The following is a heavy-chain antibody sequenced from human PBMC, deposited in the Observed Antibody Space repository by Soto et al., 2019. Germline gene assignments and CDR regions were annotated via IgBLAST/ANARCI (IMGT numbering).Heavy chain of an antibody. D-gene: IGHD6-13*01. CDR3: ARPAHSIEAADTAFFHH. J-gene: IGHJ1*01. Sequence: GGSLRLSCSASGFTFSSYAMHWVRQAPGKGLEYVSSISGNGGSTYYAESVKGRFTISRDNSKNTLYLQMNSLRAEDTAVYSCARPAHSIEAADTAFFHHWGQGTPVTVSS. V-gene: IGHV3-64*04. CDR1: GFTFSSYA. CDR2: ISGNGGST.